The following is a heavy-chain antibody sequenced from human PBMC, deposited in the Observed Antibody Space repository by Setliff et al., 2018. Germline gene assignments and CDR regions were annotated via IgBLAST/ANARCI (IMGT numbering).Heavy chain of an antibody. CDR1: GDSMNDNH. CDR3: ARTARVPDC. J-gene: IGHJ4*02. V-gene: IGHV4-4*08. Sequence: ASETLSLTCTVSGDSMNDNHWTWMRQPPGRGLEYIGYIYTSGIINYNPSLKSRVTMSLDTSKNQFSLSLTSVTAADTAMYFCARTARVPDCSGQGILVTVSS. CDR2: IYTSGII.